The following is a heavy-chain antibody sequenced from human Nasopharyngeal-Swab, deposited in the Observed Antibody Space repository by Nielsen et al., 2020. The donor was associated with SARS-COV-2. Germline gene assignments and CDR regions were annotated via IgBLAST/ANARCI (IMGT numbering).Heavy chain of an antibody. J-gene: IGHJ6*02. Sequence: WIRQPPGKGLEWIGEINHSGSTNYNPSLKSRVTISVDTSKNQFSLKLSSVTAADTAVYYCARGSPGGGRIYSWAKYYYYGMDVWGQGTTVTVSS. CDR2: INHSGST. CDR3: ARGSPGGGRIYSWAKYYYYGMDV. V-gene: IGHV4-34*01. D-gene: IGHD3-16*01.